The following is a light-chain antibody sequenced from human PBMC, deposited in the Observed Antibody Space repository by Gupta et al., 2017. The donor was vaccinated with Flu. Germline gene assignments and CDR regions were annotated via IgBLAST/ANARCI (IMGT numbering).Light chain of an antibody. J-gene: IGKJ1*01. CDR2: TES. V-gene: IGKV1-39*01. CDR1: QSITSK. Sequence: DIQMTQSPPSLSASVGDRVTITCRASQSITSKLNWYQQKPGRAPNLLIHTESILQSGVPSRCSGSGSGTEFSLTINSLQPEDFSTYYCQQTYGTPPTFGQGTKVEI. CDR3: QQTYGTPPT.